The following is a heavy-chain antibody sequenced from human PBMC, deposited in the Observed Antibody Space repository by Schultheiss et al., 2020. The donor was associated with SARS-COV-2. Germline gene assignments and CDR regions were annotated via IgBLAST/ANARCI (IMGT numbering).Heavy chain of an antibody. CDR1: GFTFSDYY. D-gene: IGHD1-1*01. CDR2: IKQDGSEK. V-gene: IGHV3-7*01. CDR3: ARKNWNWFDP. Sequence: GGSLRLSCAASGFTFSDYYMSWIRQAPGKGLEWVANIKQDGSEKYYVDSVKGRFTISRDNAKNSLYLQMNSLRAEDTAVYYCARKNWNWFDPWGQGTLVTVSS. J-gene: IGHJ5*02.